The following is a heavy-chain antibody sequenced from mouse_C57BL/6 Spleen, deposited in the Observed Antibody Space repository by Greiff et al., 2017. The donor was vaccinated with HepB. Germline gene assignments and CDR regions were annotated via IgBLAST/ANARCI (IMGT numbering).Heavy chain of an antibody. D-gene: IGHD2-4*01. CDR1: GYTFTSYW. CDR3: ARDDYDEGYAMDY. CDR2: IHPNSGST. Sequence: QVQLKQPGAELVKPGASVKLSCKASGYTFTSYWMHWVKQRPGQGLEWIGMIHPNSGSTNYNEKFKSKATLTVDKSSSTAYMQLSSLTSEDSAVYYCARDDYDEGYAMDYWGQGTSVTVSS. J-gene: IGHJ4*01. V-gene: IGHV1-64*01.